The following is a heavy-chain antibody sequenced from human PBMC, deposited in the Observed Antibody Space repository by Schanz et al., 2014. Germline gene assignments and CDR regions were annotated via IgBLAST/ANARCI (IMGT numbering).Heavy chain of an antibody. CDR2: ISPYNGNT. D-gene: IGHD2-2*01. CDR3: ARDRRRYCSTASCLHDNWFDP. J-gene: IGHJ5*02. CDR1: GYTFTSYG. Sequence: QVQLVQSWAEVKGPGASVKVSCKASGYTFTSYGISWVRQAPGQGLEWMGWISPYNGNTNYAQKLQGRVTMTADTSTSTAYMDLRSLRSDDTAVYYCARDRRRYCSTASCLHDNWFDPWGQGTLDIVSS. V-gene: IGHV1-18*01.